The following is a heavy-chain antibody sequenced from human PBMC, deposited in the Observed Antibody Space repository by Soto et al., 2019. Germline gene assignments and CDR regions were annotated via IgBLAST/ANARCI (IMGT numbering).Heavy chain of an antibody. V-gene: IGHV1-2*04. CDR1: GYTFTGYY. J-gene: IGHJ6*03. CDR2: INPNSGGT. CDR3: ARGGDIVVVPAAMIVATYMDV. D-gene: IGHD2-2*01. Sequence: ASVNVSCKASGYTFTGYYMHWVRQAPGQGLEWMGWINPNSGGTNYAQKFQGWVTMTRDTSISTAYMELSRLRSDDTAVYYCARGGDIVVVPAAMIVATYMDVWGKGTTVTVSS.